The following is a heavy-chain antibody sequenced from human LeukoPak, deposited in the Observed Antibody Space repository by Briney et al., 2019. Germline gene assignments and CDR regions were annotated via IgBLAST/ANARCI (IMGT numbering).Heavy chain of an antibody. V-gene: IGHV4-59*01. CDR1: GGSISNYY. D-gene: IGHD3-10*01. J-gene: IGHJ4*02. Sequence: SETLSLTCTVSGGSISNYYWSWIRQPPGKGLEWIGCISYTGTTNYNPSLESRVTMSVDTSMNQFSLRLTSVTAADTAVYYCAREGGGSGSSPYDYWGQGTLVTVSS. CDR3: AREGGGSGSSPYDY. CDR2: ISYTGTT.